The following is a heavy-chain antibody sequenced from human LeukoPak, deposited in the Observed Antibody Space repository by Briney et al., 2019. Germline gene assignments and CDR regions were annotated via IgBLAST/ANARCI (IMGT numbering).Heavy chain of an antibody. D-gene: IGHD6-13*01. CDR3: ARESASCSWPDY. J-gene: IGHJ4*02. CDR2: INPNSGGT. CDR1: GYTFTGYY. V-gene: IGHV1-2*02. Sequence: ASVKVSCKASGYTFTGYYMHWVRQAPGQGLEWMGWINPNSGGTNYAQKFQGRVTMTRDTSISTAYMELSRLRSDDTAVYYCARESASCSWPDYWGQGTLVTVSS.